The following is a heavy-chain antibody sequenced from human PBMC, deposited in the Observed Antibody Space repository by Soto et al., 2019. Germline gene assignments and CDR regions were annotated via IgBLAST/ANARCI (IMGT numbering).Heavy chain of an antibody. D-gene: IGHD3-10*01. CDR1: GGSINRYY. CDR3: TRDLNRVFDF. CDR2: IYYNGNI. Sequence: SETLSLTCTVSGGSINRYYWSWIRQAPGKGLEWIGYIYYNGNIDYNPSLKSRVTMSVDASKNQFFLQLSSVTAADTAVYFCTRDLNRVFDFWGLGKLVTVSS. V-gene: IGHV4-59*01. J-gene: IGHJ4*02.